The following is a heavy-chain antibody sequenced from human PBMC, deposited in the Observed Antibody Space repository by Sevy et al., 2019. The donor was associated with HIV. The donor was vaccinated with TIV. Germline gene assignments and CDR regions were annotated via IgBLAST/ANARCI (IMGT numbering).Heavy chain of an antibody. D-gene: IGHD6-6*01. CDR1: GGSISSSTYY. Sequence: SETLSLTCTVSGGSISSSTYYWGWIRQPPGKGLEWIGSVYYSGSTDYNPSRNSRVTISIDTSMNQFSLKLSSVTAADTVVYYCARHRDGSSSRGFDYWCQGTLVTVSS. V-gene: IGHV4-39*01. CDR2: VYYSGST. J-gene: IGHJ4*02. CDR3: ARHRDGSSSRGFDY.